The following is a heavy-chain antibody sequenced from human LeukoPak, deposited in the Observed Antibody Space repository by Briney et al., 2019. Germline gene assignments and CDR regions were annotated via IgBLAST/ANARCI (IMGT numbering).Heavy chain of an antibody. Sequence: SETLSLTCAVYGGSFSGYYWSWIRQPPGKGLEWIGEINHSGSTNYNPSLKSRVTISVDTSKNQFSLKLSSVTAADTAVYYCASLTGRAWGQGTLVTVSS. J-gene: IGHJ5*02. CDR2: INHSGST. CDR3: ASLTGRA. CDR1: GGSFSGYY. V-gene: IGHV4-34*01.